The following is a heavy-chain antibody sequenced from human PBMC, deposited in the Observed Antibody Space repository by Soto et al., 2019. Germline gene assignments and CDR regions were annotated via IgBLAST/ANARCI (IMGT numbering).Heavy chain of an antibody. CDR2: ISSSSSII. V-gene: IGHV3-48*01. CDR1: GFTFSSYS. D-gene: IGHD2-15*01. Sequence: PWGSLILSCAASGFTFSSYSMNWVRQAPGKGLEWVSYISSSSSIIYYADSVKGRFTISRDNAKNSLYVQMNSLRAEDTAVYYCARRKYCSGGSCPPFMDVWGKGTTVTLSS. J-gene: IGHJ6*03. CDR3: ARRKYCSGGSCPPFMDV.